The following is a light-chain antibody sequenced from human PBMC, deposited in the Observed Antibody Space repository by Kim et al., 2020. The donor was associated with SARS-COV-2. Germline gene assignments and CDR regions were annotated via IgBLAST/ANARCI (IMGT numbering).Light chain of an antibody. Sequence: DIQMTQSPSSVSASVGDRVTITCRASQDISSWLVWYQQKPGKAPKLLIYAATSLQSGVPSRFSGSGSGTDFTLTISSLQPEDFGSYYCQQASSFPLTFGGGTKVDIK. V-gene: IGKV1-12*01. CDR3: QQASSFPLT. CDR2: AAT. J-gene: IGKJ4*01. CDR1: QDISSW.